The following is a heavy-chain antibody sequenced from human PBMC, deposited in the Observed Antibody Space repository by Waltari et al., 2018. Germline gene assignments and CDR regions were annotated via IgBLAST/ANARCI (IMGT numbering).Heavy chain of an antibody. CDR1: GFTFSSYA. V-gene: IGHV3-23*01. D-gene: IGHD3-9*01. J-gene: IGHJ4*02. CDR2: LGGSGGST. CDR3: AKDIEGPTIYYFDY. Sequence: EVQLLESGGGLVQPGGSLRLSCAASGFTFSSYAMSWVRQAPGKGLEWVSALGGSGGSTYYAESVKGRFTISRDNSKNTLYLQMNSLRAEDTAVYYCAKDIEGPTIYYFDYWGQGTLVTVSS.